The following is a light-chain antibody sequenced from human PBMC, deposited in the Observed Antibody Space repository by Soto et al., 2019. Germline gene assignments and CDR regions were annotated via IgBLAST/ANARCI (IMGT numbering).Light chain of an antibody. J-gene: IGKJ2*01. Sequence: EIVLTQSPATLSLSPGERATLSCRASQSVSSYLAWYQQKPGQAPRLLIYDASSRATGIPARFSGSGSGTDFTLTISSLEPEDFAVYYCQQYASSPPYAFGQGTTLEHK. CDR2: DAS. V-gene: IGKV3-11*01. CDR1: QSVSSY. CDR3: QQYASSPPYA.